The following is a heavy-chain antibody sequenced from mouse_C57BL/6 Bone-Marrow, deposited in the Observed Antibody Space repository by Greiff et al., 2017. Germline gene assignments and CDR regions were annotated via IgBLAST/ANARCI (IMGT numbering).Heavy chain of an antibody. V-gene: IGHV14-4*01. CDR3: TTRGGSRVEYAMGY. J-gene: IGHJ4*01. D-gene: IGHD1-1*01. CDR1: GFNIKDDY. CDR2: IDPENGDT. Sequence: EVQLQQSGAELVRPGASVKLSCTASGFNIKDDYMHWVKQRPEQGLEWIGWIDPENGDTEYASKFQGKATITADTSSNTAYLQLSRLTSEDTAVYYCTTRGGSRVEYAMGYWGQKNSETASS.